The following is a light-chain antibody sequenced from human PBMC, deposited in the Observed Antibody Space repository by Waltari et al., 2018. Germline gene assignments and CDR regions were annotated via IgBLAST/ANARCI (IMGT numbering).Light chain of an antibody. CDR1: SSDVGGYNY. J-gene: IGLJ1*01. CDR2: EVS. CDR3: SSYAGSNLYV. V-gene: IGLV2-8*01. Sequence: QSALTQPPSASGSPGQSVTISCTGTSSDVGGYNYVSWYQQHPGKAPKLMIYEVSNRPSGFPVGFSGSRSGNTASLSVSGLQAEDEADYYCSSYAGSNLYVFGTGTKVTVL.